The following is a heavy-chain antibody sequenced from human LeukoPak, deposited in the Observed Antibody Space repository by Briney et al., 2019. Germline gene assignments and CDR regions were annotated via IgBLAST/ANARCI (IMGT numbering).Heavy chain of an antibody. J-gene: IGHJ4*02. D-gene: IGHD4-23*01. CDR1: GGSVTSASHY. CDR3: TRHHDYGDKIDY. V-gene: IGHV4-39*01. CDR2: IHYSGST. Sequence: SETLSLTCTVSGGSVTSASHYWAWIRQPPGKGLEWIGSIHYSGSTYYSPSLKSRLTISGDTSKSQFSLKLTFVAAADTAVYYYTRHHDYGDKIDYWGQGTLVTVSS.